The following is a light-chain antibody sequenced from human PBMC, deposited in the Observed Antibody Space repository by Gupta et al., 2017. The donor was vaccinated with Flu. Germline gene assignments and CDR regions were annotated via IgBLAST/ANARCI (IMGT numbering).Light chain of an antibody. CDR2: EDH. CDR3: QAWVTSTGV. V-gene: IGLV3-1*01. CDR1: KLGDKF. J-gene: IGLJ3*02. Sequence: SYVLTQPPSVSVSPGQTATITCSGDKLGDKFACWYQQKPGQSPVLVIYEDHKRPSGIPLRFSGSNYGNTATLTISGTQAMDESYYYCQAWVTSTGVFGGGTKLTVL.